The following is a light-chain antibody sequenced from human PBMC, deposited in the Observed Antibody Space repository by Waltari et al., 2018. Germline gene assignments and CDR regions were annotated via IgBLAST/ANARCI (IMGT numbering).Light chain of an antibody. CDR1: SSDVGGYNY. CDR3: SSYTSSSTWV. J-gene: IGLJ3*02. Sequence: QSALTQPASASGSPGQSITISCTGTSSDVGGYNYVSWYQQHPGKAPKLMIYDVSNRPSRVSNRFSGSKSGNTASLTISGLQAEDEADYYCSSYTSSSTWVFGGGTKLTVL. V-gene: IGLV2-14*01. CDR2: DVS.